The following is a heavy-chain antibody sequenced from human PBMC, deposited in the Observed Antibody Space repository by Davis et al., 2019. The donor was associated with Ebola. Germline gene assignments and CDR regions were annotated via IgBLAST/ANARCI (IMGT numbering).Heavy chain of an antibody. Sequence: PRGSLRLSCTASGFAFSNYNMNWVRQAPGKGLEWVSSITTNGWSTYYADSVKGRFIISRDNAKNSLFLQMHSLRGDDTAVYFCARETPISSRSDWWGQGTLVTVSS. D-gene: IGHD2-2*01. V-gene: IGHV3-48*01. CDR2: ITTNGWST. J-gene: IGHJ4*02. CDR3: ARETPISSRSDW. CDR1: GFAFSNYN.